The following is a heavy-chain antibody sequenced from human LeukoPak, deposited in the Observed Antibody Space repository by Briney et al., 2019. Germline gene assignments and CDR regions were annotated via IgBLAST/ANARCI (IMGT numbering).Heavy chain of an antibody. CDR3: ARDRDIVDSSGWSDYYYYGMDV. D-gene: IGHD6-19*01. CDR2: IYHSGST. CDR1: GYSISSGYY. V-gene: IGHV4-38-2*02. J-gene: IGHJ6*02. Sequence: SETLSLTCTVSGYSISSGYYWGWIRQPLGKGLEWIGSIYHSGSTYYNPSLKSRVTISVDTSKNQFSLKLSSVTAADTAVYYCARDRDIVDSSGWSDYYYYGMDVWGQGTTVTVSS.